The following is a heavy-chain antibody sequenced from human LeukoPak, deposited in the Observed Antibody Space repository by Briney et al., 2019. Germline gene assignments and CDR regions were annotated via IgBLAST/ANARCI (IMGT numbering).Heavy chain of an antibody. CDR2: ITPIFGTA. D-gene: IGHD5-18*01. V-gene: IGHV1-69*06. CDR3: ARASSDDTAMATPFAY. Sequence: SVKVSCKASGGTFSNYAINWVRQAPGQGLEWMGGITPIFGTADYLQKFQGRVTITADKSTSTAYMELSRLRSEDTAIYYCARASSDDTAMATPFAYWGQGTLVTVSS. CDR1: GGTFSNYA. J-gene: IGHJ4*02.